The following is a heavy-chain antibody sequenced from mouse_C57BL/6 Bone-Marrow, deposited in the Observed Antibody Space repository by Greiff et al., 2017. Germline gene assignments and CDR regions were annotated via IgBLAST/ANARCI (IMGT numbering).Heavy chain of an antibody. CDR2: ISSGGSYT. V-gene: IGHV5-6*01. Sequence: EVKLVESGGDLVKPGGSLKLSCAASGFTFSSYGMSWVRQTPDTRLEWVATISSGGSYTYYPDSVKGRFTISRDNAKNTLYLQMSSLKSENTAMYYCARHRWVYFDYWGQGTTLTVSS. D-gene: IGHD1-1*02. J-gene: IGHJ2*01. CDR3: ARHRWVYFDY. CDR1: GFTFSSYG.